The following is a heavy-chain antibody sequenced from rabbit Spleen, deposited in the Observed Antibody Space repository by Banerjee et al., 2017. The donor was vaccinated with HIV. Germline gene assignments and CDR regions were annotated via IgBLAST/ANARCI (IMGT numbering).Heavy chain of an antibody. CDR3: ARNANGGWDL. Sequence: QLEESGGRLVQPGGSLTLSCKAYGFTISNYWMNWVRQAPGKGLEWIGIIYPITETTYYANWVNGRFTISSDNAQNTVDLQMNSLTPADTATYFCARNANGGWDLWGPAPWSPS. D-gene: IGHD4-1*01. J-gene: IGHJ4*01. CDR1: GFTISNYW. V-gene: IGHV1S7*01. CDR2: IYPITETT.